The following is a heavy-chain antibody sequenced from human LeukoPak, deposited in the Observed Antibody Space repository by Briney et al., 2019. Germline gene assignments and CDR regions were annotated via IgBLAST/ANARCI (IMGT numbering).Heavy chain of an antibody. CDR1: RFTFSDYA. D-gene: IGHD2-2*01. V-gene: IGHV3-30*04. CDR3: ARRTFSRGAFDI. J-gene: IGHJ3*02. Sequence: PGRSLRLSCAASRFTFSDYAIHWVRQAPGKGLEWVSVISYDGNNKFYADSVKGRFTISRDNAKNSLYLQMNSLRAEDTALYHCARRTFSRGAFDIWGQGTMVTVSS. CDR2: ISYDGNNK.